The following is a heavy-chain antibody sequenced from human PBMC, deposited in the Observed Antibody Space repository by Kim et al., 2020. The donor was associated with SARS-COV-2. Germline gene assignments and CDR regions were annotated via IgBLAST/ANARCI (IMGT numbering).Heavy chain of an antibody. D-gene: IGHD6-19*01. J-gene: IGHJ6*02. CDR1: GGSISSGGYY. CDR2: IYYSGST. CDR3: ARDRTPIAVAGYYYYGMDV. Sequence: SETLSLTCTVSGGSISSGGYYWSWIRQHPGKGLEWIGYIYYSGSTYYNPSLKSRVTISVDTSKNQFSLKLSSVTAADTAVYYCARDRTPIAVAGYYYYGMDVWGQGTTVTVSS. V-gene: IGHV4-31*03.